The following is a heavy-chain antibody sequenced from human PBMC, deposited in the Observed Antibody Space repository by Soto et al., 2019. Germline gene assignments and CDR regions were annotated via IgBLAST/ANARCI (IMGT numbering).Heavy chain of an antibody. J-gene: IGHJ4*02. CDR1: GDSITSNSCF. V-gene: IGHV4-39*01. CDR3: ARHLSVDYFDC. CDR2: IYYSGTT. Sequence: SETLSLTCTVSGDSITSNSCFWAGIRQPPQKGLEWIGSIYYSGTTSYHPPLKRRVTLSVDRSKHQFSLKLSSVTAADTAVYYCARHLSVDYFDCWGQGALVTVS.